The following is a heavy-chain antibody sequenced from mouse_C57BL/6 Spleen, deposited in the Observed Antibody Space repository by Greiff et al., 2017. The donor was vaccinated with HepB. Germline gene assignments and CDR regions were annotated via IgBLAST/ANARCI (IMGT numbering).Heavy chain of an antibody. V-gene: IGHV1-53*01. Sequence: QVHVKQPGTELVKPGASVKLSCKASGYTFTSYWMHWVKQRPGQGLEWIGNINPSNGGTNYNEKFKSKATLTVDKSSSTAYMQLSSLTSEDSAVYYCARRGYDGYRDGYFDVWGTGTTVTVSS. CDR3: ARRGYDGYRDGYFDV. CDR2: INPSNGGT. D-gene: IGHD2-3*01. J-gene: IGHJ1*03. CDR1: GYTFTSYW.